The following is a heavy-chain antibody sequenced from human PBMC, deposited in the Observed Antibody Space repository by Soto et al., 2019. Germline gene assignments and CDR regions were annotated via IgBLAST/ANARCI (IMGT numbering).Heavy chain of an antibody. V-gene: IGHV6-1*01. D-gene: IGHD3-10*01. Sequence: QGQLQQSGPGLVKPSQTLSLTCAISGDSVSSDITSRNWIRQSPSRGLEWQGRTYYRSKWFHDYAASVKSRITINPDTSKNQFSLELNSMTPEDTAVYYCARGKALDVWGQGTVVTVSS. CDR1: GDSVSSDITS. CDR3: ARGKALDV. CDR2: TYYRSKWFH. J-gene: IGHJ3*01.